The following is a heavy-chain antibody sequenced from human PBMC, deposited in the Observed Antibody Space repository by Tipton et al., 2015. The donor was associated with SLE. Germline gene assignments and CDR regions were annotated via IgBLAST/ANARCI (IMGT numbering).Heavy chain of an antibody. V-gene: IGHV4-59*01. Sequence: TLSLTCTVYGGSISSYYWSWIRQPPGKGLEWIGYIYYSGSTNYNPSLKSRVTISVDTSKNQFSLKLSSVTAADTAVYYCAREAEDCSGGSCYSGWFDPWGQGTLVTVSS. CDR2: IYYSGST. J-gene: IGHJ5*02. D-gene: IGHD2-15*01. CDR1: GGSISSYY. CDR3: AREAEDCSGGSCYSGWFDP.